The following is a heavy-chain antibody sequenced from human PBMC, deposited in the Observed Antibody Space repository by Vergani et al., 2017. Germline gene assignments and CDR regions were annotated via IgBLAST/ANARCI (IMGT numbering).Heavy chain of an antibody. D-gene: IGHD1-26*01. J-gene: IGHJ5*02. CDR3: ASAGPSGGWFDP. CDR2: VIPILGIA. V-gene: IGHV1-69*02. Sequence: QVQLVQSGAEVKKPGSSVKVSCKASGGPFSSYTTSWVRQAPGQGLEWMGRVIPILGIANYAQKFPGRVTITADKSTSTAYMELRSLRSEDTAVYYCASAGPSGGWFDPWGQGTLVTVSS. CDR1: GGPFSSYT.